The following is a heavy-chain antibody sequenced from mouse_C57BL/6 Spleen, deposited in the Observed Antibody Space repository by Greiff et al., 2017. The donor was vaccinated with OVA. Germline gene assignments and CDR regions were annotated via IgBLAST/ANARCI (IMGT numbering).Heavy chain of an antibody. CDR1: GYTFTSYW. Sequence: QVQLQQPGAELVRPGSSVKLSCKASGYTFTSYWMPWVKQRPIQGLEWIGNIDPSDSETHYNQKFKDKATLTVDKSSSTAYMQLSSLTSEDSAVYYCARDYYGPYYYAMDYWGQGTSVTVSS. CDR2: IDPSDSET. J-gene: IGHJ4*01. CDR3: ARDYYGPYYYAMDY. V-gene: IGHV1-52*01. D-gene: IGHD2-1*01.